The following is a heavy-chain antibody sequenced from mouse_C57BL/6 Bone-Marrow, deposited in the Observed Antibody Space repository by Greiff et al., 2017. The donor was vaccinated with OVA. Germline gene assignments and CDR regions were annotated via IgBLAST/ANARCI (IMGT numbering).Heavy chain of an antibody. CDR2: IDPSDSYT. V-gene: IGHV1-69*01. J-gene: IGHJ1*03. CDR1: GYTFTSYW. CDR3: ARSPYYWYFDV. Sequence: VQLQQSGAELVMPGASVKLSCKASGYTFTSYWMHWVKQRPGQGLEWIGEIDPSDSYTNYNQKFKGKSTLTVDKSSSTAYMQLSSLTSEDSAVYYCARSPYYWYFDVWGTGTTVTVSS.